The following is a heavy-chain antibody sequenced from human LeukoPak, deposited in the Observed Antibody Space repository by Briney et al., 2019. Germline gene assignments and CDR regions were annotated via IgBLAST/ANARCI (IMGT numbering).Heavy chain of an antibody. CDR3: TRVGTTWFHS. Sequence: GGSLRLSCAASGFSFSDYYMSWIRQTPEEGLEWLSYISSSSDYKNYADSLKGRFTISRDNAKNSVYLQMNSLRAEDTAVYYCTRVGTTWFHSWGQGTLVTVSS. CDR1: GFSFSDYY. CDR2: ISSSSDYK. V-gene: IGHV3-11*06. J-gene: IGHJ5*01. D-gene: IGHD1-26*01.